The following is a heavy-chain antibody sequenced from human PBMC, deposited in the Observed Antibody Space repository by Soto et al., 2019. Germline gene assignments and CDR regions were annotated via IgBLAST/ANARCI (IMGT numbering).Heavy chain of an antibody. CDR3: AKEYYYDSSGYYPYFDY. J-gene: IGHJ4*02. Sequence: GGSLRLSWPASGLTFTNLAMNGVRQPRGKGLECVSSISCSGGNTYYADSVRGRFTISRDNSKNTLHLQMNSLRAEDTAVYYCAKEYYYDSSGYYPYFDYWGQGTLVTVSS. CDR2: ISCSGGNT. D-gene: IGHD3-22*01. CDR1: GLTFTNLA. V-gene: IGHV3-23*01.